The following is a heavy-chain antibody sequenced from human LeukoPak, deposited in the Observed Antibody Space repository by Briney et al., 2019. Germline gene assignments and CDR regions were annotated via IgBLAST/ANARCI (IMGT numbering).Heavy chain of an antibody. Sequence: GGSLRLSCAASGFTFSSYSMNWVRQAPGKGLEWVSYISSSSSYIYYADSMKGRFTISRDNAKNSLYLQMNSLRAEDTAVYYCAREDSSGHMSLWGQGTLVIVSS. V-gene: IGHV3-21*01. D-gene: IGHD3-22*01. CDR2: ISSSSSYI. J-gene: IGHJ4*02. CDR1: GFTFSSYS. CDR3: AREDSSGHMSL.